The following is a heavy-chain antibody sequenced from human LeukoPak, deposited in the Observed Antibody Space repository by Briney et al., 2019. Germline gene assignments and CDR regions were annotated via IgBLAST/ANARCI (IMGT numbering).Heavy chain of an antibody. CDR1: GYTFTGYY. Sequence: GASVKVSCKASGYTFTGYYIHWVRQAPGQGLEWMGIINPSGGSTSYAQKFQGRVTMTRDMSTSTVYMELSSLRSEDTAVYYCARGGLTVTLDYWGQGTLVTVSS. D-gene: IGHD4-17*01. CDR3: ARGGLTVTLDY. J-gene: IGHJ4*02. CDR2: INPSGGST. V-gene: IGHV1-46*01.